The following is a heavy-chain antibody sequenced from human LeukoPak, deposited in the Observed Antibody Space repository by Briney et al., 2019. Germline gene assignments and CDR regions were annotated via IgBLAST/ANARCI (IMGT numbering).Heavy chain of an antibody. Sequence: ALVKVSCKASESTFTSYYMHWLRQSPGQGLEWMGIINPSGGSTSYAQKFQGRVTMTRDTSTSTVYMELSSLRSEDTAVYYCAGSESGYWGQGTLVTVSS. V-gene: IGHV1-46*01. D-gene: IGHD6-25*01. CDR1: ESTFTSYY. J-gene: IGHJ4*02. CDR3: AGSESGY. CDR2: INPSGGST.